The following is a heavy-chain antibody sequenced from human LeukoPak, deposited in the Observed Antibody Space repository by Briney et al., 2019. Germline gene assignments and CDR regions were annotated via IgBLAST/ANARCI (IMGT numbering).Heavy chain of an antibody. Sequence: GRSLRLSCAASGFTFSSYGMHWVRQAPGKGLEWVAVISYDGSNKYYADSVKGRFTLSRDNSKNTLYLQMNSLRAEDTAVYYCAKEIYGDSTGGRFQQWGQGTLVTVSS. J-gene: IGHJ1*01. CDR2: ISYDGSNK. CDR3: AKEIYGDSTGGRFQQ. D-gene: IGHD4-17*01. V-gene: IGHV3-30*18. CDR1: GFTFSSYG.